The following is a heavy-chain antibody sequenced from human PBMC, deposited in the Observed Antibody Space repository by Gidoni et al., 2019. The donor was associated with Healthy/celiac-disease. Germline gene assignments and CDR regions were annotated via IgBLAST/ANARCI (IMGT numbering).Heavy chain of an antibody. CDR3: ARAKPGYSSGWLDY. V-gene: IGHV1-3*01. D-gene: IGHD6-19*01. CDR2: INAGNGNT. Sequence: QVQLVQSGAEVQKPGASVKVSCKASGYTFTSYAMHWVRQAPGQRLEWMGWINAGNGNTKYSQKFQGRVTSTRDTSASTAYMELSSLRSEDTAVYYCARAKPGYSSGWLDYWGQGTLVTASS. CDR1: GYTFTSYA. J-gene: IGHJ4*02.